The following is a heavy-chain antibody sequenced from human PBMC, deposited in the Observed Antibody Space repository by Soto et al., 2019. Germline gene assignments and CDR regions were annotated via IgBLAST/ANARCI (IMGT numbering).Heavy chain of an antibody. Sequence: SETLSLTCAVSGASISSGYDYWSWLRQHPGKGLEWIGYISYRGSSYYNPSLQSRVTISVDRSKNRFSLKLSSVTAADTAVYYCARAPRGNYGYPSYFDYWGQGTLVTVSS. D-gene: IGHD3-10*01. CDR1: GASISSGYDY. J-gene: IGHJ4*02. CDR2: ISYRGSS. CDR3: ARAPRGNYGYPSYFDY. V-gene: IGHV4-31*11.